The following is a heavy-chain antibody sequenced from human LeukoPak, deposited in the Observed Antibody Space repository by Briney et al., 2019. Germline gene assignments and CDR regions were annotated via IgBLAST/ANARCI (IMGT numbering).Heavy chain of an antibody. CDR1: GFTFSSYG. J-gene: IGHJ5*02. Sequence: GSLRLSCAASGFTFSSYGMHWNRQPPGRGLEWIGSIYYTGNTYYNPSLKSRVTISVDTSNNQFFLKLTSVAAADTAVYYCARRNWNYENWLDPWGQGTLVTVSS. CDR3: ARRNWNYENWLDP. V-gene: IGHV4-39*01. CDR2: IYYTGNT. D-gene: IGHD1-7*01.